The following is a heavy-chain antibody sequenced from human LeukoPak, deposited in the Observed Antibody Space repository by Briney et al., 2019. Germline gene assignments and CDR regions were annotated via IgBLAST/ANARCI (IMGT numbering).Heavy chain of an antibody. J-gene: IGHJ5*02. Sequence: PGGSLRLSCAASGFTFSSYWMSWVRQAPGKGLEWVANIKQDGSEKNYVDSVKGRFTISRDNAKNSLYLQMNSLKAEDTAVYYCARSSIAARGWFDPWGQGTLVTVSS. V-gene: IGHV3-7*05. CDR1: GFTFSSYW. CDR2: IKQDGSEK. CDR3: ARSSIAARGWFDP. D-gene: IGHD6-6*01.